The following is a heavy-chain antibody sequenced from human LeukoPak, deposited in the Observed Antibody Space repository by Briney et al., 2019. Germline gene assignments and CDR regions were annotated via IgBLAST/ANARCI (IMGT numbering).Heavy chain of an antibody. J-gene: IGHJ5*02. CDR1: GISISSYY. CDR2: IYTSGST. Sequence: SETLSLTCTVSGISISSYYWSWIRQPAGKGLEWIGRIYTSGSTNYNPSLKSRVTISVDTSKNQFSLKLSSVTAADTAVYYCARVNTLIRGIGWFDPWGQGILVTVSS. V-gene: IGHV4-4*07. CDR3: ARVNTLIRGIGWFDP. D-gene: IGHD3-10*01.